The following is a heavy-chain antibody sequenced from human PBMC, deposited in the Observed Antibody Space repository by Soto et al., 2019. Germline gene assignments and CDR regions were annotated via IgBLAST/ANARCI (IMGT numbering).Heavy chain of an antibody. CDR1: GFTFSSHW. Sequence: PGGSLRLSCAASGFTFSSHWMSWVRQAPGEGLEWVANIKQDGSETYYVDSVKGRFTISRDNAKNLLYLQMNSLRAEDTAVYYCARDAVTAYYGMDVWGQGTTVTVSS. CDR2: IKQDGSET. J-gene: IGHJ6*02. D-gene: IGHD2-21*02. V-gene: IGHV3-7*01. CDR3: ARDAVTAYYGMDV.